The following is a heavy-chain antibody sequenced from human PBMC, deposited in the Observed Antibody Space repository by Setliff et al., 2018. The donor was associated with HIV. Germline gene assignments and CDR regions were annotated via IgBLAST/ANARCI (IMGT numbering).Heavy chain of an antibody. Sequence: PSETLSLTCTVSGGSISRSSYYWGWIRQPPGKGLEWIGSIYYSGSTYYNPSLKCRVTISVDTSKNWFSLKLASVTAADTAVYYFARQGAGYYYDSSEYYTGNGFDMWGQGTMVTVSS. CDR2: IYYSGST. J-gene: IGHJ3*02. D-gene: IGHD3-22*01. CDR1: GGSISRSSYY. V-gene: IGHV4-39*07. CDR3: ARQGAGYYYDSSEYYTGNGFDM.